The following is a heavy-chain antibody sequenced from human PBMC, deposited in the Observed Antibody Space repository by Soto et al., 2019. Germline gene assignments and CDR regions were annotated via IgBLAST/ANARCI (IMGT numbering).Heavy chain of an antibody. Sequence: SVKVSCKASGGTFSSYAISWVRQAPGQGLEWMGGIIPIFGTANYAQKFQGRVTITADKSTSTAYMELSSLRSEDTAVYYCARDRVGGSSYYYYGMDVWGQGTTGTVS. CDR1: GGTFSSYA. CDR3: ARDRVGGSSYYYYGMDV. J-gene: IGHJ6*02. D-gene: IGHD1-26*01. V-gene: IGHV1-69*06. CDR2: IIPIFGTA.